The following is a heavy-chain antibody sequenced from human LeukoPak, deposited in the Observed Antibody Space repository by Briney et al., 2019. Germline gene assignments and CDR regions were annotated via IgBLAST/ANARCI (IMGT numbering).Heavy chain of an antibody. D-gene: IGHD4-17*01. CDR1: GFTLSDYY. CDR2: ISNSGTI. J-gene: IGHJ4*02. CDR3: ARSYGDYDFRANY. V-gene: IGHV3-11*04. Sequence: GGSLRLSCAASGFTLSDYYMSWIRQAPGKGLQWVSHISNSGTIYYADSVKGRFTISRDNTKNSLYLQMNILRAEDTAVYYRARSYGDYDFRANYWGQGTLVTVSS.